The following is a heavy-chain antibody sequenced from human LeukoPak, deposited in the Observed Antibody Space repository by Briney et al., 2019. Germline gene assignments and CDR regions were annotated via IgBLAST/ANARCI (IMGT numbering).Heavy chain of an antibody. CDR1: GFPFNSYW. J-gene: IGHJ4*02. V-gene: IGHV3-7*01. CDR2: IKEDGSEK. D-gene: IGHD6-13*01. Sequence: GGSLRLSCAASGFPFNSYWMTWVRQAPGKGLEWVANIKEDGSEKYYVDSVKGRFAISRDNAKNSLFLQMNSLRAEDTAVYYCAREAGIAAAGAVDYWGQGTLVTVSS. CDR3: AREAGIAAAGAVDY.